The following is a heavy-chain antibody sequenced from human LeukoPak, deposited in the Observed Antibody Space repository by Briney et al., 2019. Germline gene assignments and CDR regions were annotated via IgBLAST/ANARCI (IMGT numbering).Heavy chain of an antibody. Sequence: GASVKVSCKASGYNFINYYMHWVRQAPGQGLGWMGIIIPSGGSTIYAQKFEGRVTMTRDTSTTTVYMELSSLRSEDTAIYYCAREEGTTGSFDIWGQGTIVTVSS. V-gene: IGHV1-46*01. CDR3: AREEGTTGSFDI. CDR2: IIPSGGST. CDR1: GYNFINYY. J-gene: IGHJ3*02. D-gene: IGHD4-17*01.